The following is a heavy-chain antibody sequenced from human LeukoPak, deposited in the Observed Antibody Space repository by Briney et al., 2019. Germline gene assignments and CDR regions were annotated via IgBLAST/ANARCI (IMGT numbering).Heavy chain of an antibody. CDR2: INPNSGGT. Sequence: ASVKVSCKASGYTFTGYYMHWVRQAPGQGLEWMGWINPNSGGTNYAQKFQGRVTMTRDTSISTAYMELSRLRSDDTAVYYCARFDFYYHYYMDVWGKGTTVTVSS. CDR1: GYTFTGYY. CDR3: ARFDFYYHYYMDV. V-gene: IGHV1-2*02. J-gene: IGHJ6*03.